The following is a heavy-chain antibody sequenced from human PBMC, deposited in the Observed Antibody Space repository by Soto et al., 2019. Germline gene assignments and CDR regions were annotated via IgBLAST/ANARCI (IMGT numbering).Heavy chain of an antibody. J-gene: IGHJ3*02. CDR1: GFTFSSYA. Sequence: EVQLLESGGGLVQPGGSLRLSCAASGFTFSSYAMSWVRQAPGKGLEWVSGISGNGGSTYYADSVKGRFTISRDNSKNTLYLQMNSLRAEDTAVYYCAKDGPMVRGVSNPQPIWGQGTMVTVSS. CDR3: AKDGPMVRGVSNPQPI. D-gene: IGHD3-10*01. CDR2: ISGNGGST. V-gene: IGHV3-23*01.